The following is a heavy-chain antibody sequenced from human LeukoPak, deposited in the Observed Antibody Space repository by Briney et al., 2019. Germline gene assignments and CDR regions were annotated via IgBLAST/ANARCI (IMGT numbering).Heavy chain of an antibody. CDR2: INAGNGNT. J-gene: IGHJ4*02. D-gene: IGHD5-18*01. CDR3: ARGGPVDTAMVPNQLFDY. CDR1: GYTFTSYA. V-gene: IGHV1-3*03. Sequence: GASVKVSCKASGYTFTSYAMHWVRQAPGQRLEWMGWINAGNGNTKYSREFQGRVTITRDTSASTAYMELSSLRSEDMAVYYCARGGPVDTAMVPNQLFDYWGQGTLVTVSS.